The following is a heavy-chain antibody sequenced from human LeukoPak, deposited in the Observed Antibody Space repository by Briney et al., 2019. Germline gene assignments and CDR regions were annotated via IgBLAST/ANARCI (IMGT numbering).Heavy chain of an antibody. V-gene: IGHV1-69*13. CDR3: AVCGVAATTYNWFDP. D-gene: IGHD2-15*01. CDR2: IIPIFGTA. J-gene: IGHJ5*02. Sequence: ASVKVSCKASGGTFSSYAISWVRQAPGQGLEWMGGIIPIFGTANYAQKFQGRVTITADESTSTAYMELSSLRSEDTAVYYCAVCGVAATTYNWFDPWGQGTLVTVSP. CDR1: GGTFSSYA.